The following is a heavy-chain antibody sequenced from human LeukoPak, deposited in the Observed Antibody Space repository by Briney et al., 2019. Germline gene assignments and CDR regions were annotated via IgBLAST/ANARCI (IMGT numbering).Heavy chain of an antibody. CDR2: FDPEDGET. Sequence: GASVKVSCKVSGYTLTELSMHWVRQAPGKGLEWMGGFDPEDGETIYAQKFQGRVTMTEDTSTDTAYMELSSLRSEDTAVYYCATIGPAALPVDAFDIWGQGTMVTVSS. J-gene: IGHJ3*02. D-gene: IGHD2-2*01. V-gene: IGHV1-24*01. CDR1: GYTLTELS. CDR3: ATIGPAALPVDAFDI.